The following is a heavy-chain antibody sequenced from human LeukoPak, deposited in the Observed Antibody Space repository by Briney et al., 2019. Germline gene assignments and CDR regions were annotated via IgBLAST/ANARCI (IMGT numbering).Heavy chain of an antibody. Sequence: GGSLRLSCAASGFIFTSYSMNWVSQAPGKGLEWISYISSSSSTIYYADSVRGRFTISRDNAKNSLYLQMNSLRAEDTAVYYCARGFHRYNYDSGAYSVYWGQGTLVTVSS. D-gene: IGHD3-22*01. CDR3: ARGFHRYNYDSGAYSVY. CDR2: ISSSSSTI. J-gene: IGHJ4*02. V-gene: IGHV3-48*01. CDR1: GFIFTSYS.